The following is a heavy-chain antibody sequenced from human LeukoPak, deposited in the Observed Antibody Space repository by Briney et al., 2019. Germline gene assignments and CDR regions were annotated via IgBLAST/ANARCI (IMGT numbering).Heavy chain of an antibody. CDR2: IYYSGST. Sequence: PSETLSLTCTVSGGSISSYYWSWIRQPPGKGLEWIGYIYYSGSTNYNPSLKSRVTISVDTSKNQFSLKLSSVTAADTAVYYCARERGELLNWFDPWGQGTLVTVSS. CDR1: GGSISSYY. D-gene: IGHD1-7*01. V-gene: IGHV4-59*01. J-gene: IGHJ5*02. CDR3: ARERGELLNWFDP.